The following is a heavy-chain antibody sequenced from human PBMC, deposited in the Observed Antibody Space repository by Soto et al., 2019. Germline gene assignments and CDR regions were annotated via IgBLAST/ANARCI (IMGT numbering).Heavy chain of an antibody. D-gene: IGHD2-15*01. CDR3: ARHQYCSGGSCYWLPDY. Sequence: SVKVSCKASGGTFSSYAISWVRQAPGQGLEWMGGIIPIFGTANYAQKFQGRVTITADESTSTAYMELSSLRSEDTAMYYCARHQYCSGGSCYWLPDYWGQGTLVTVSS. J-gene: IGHJ4*02. CDR1: GGTFSSYA. CDR2: IIPIFGTA. V-gene: IGHV1-69*13.